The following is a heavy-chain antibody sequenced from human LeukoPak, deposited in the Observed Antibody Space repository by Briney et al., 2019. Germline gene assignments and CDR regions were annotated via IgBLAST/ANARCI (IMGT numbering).Heavy chain of an antibody. V-gene: IGHV4-59*08. Sequence: PSETLSLTCTVSGGSISSYYWSWIRQPPGEGLGWIGYIYYSGSTNYNPSLKSRVTISVDTSKNQFSLKLSSVTAADTAVYYCARVSGGRAAAGPMFDPWGQGTLVTVSS. J-gene: IGHJ5*02. D-gene: IGHD6-13*01. CDR3: ARVSGGRAAAGPMFDP. CDR2: IYYSGST. CDR1: GGSISSYY.